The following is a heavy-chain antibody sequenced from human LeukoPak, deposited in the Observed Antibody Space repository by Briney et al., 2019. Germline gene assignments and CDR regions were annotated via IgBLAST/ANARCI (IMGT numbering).Heavy chain of an antibody. Sequence: GGSLRLSCVASGFIFSNYEMNWVRQAPGQGLEWVSGISSINSGSNIYYADSVKGRFTFSRDNDKNSLYLQMDSLRAEDTAVYYCARKTRMTIFGVVTRWFDPWGQGTLVTVS. V-gene: IGHV3-48*03. CDR3: ARKTRMTIFGVVTRWFDP. D-gene: IGHD3-3*01. CDR2: ISSINSGSNI. J-gene: IGHJ5*02. CDR1: GFIFSNYE.